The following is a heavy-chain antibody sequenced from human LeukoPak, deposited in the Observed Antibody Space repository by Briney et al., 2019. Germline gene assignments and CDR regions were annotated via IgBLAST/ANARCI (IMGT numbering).Heavy chain of an antibody. V-gene: IGHV4-39*07. D-gene: IGHD1-14*01. CDR3: ARDRAGPETFDF. J-gene: IGHJ3*01. Sequence: PSETLSLTCTVSGASISSSSYYWGWIRQPPGKGLEWIGNIYYSGSTYYNPSLKSRVTISIDTSKNQFSLKLSSVTAADAAVYYCARDRAGPETFDFWGQGTMVTVSS. CDR1: GASISSSSYY. CDR2: IYYSGST.